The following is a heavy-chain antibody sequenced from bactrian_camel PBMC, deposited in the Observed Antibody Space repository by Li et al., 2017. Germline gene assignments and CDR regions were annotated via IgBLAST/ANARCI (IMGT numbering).Heavy chain of an antibody. CDR2: INSETVT. CDR1: GLTYSNYC. V-gene: IGHV3S53*01. D-gene: IGHD3*01. J-gene: IGHJ4*01. Sequence: QLVESGGGSVQAGGSLRLSCVVSGLTYSNYCMAWFRQAPGKEREAIASINSETVTNYADSVKGRFTISKDKTNLYLQMNSLKPEDTAIYYCAADLRAWCHNCRATSYDYSYRGQGTQVTVS.